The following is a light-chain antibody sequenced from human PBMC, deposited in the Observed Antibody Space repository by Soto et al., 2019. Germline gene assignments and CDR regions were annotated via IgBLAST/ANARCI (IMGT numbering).Light chain of an antibody. J-gene: IGKJ1*01. CDR3: QHYNSYLEA. V-gene: IGKV1-5*03. CDR1: QTISSW. CDR2: KAS. Sequence: DIQMTQSPSTLSGSVGDRVTITCRASQTISSWLAWYQQKPGKAPKLLIYKASTLKSGVPSRFSGSGSGTEFTLTISSLQPDDFATYYCQHYNSYLEAFGQ.